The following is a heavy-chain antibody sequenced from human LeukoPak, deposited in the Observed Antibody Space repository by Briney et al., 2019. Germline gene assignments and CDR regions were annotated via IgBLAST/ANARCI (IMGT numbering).Heavy chain of an antibody. CDR1: GFTFSSYE. D-gene: IGHD4-11*01. CDR3: ARDPSNYGLFDY. J-gene: IGHJ4*02. CDR2: ISSSGSTI. Sequence: GGSLRLSCAASGFTFSSYEMNWVRQAPGKGLEWVSYISSSGSTIYYADSVKGRFTISRDNAKNSLYLQMNSLRAEDTAVYYCARDPSNYGLFDYWGQGTLVTVSS. V-gene: IGHV3-48*03.